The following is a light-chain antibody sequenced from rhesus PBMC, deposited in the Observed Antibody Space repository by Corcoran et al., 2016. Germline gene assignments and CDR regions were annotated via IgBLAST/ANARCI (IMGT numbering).Light chain of an antibody. CDR3: QHYYENPYS. CDR2: AAS. CDR1: QNIYSN. J-gene: IGKJ2*01. Sequence: DIQMTQSPSALSASVGDRVTISCRASQNIYSNLAWYQQKPGKAPNLLIYAASSLQSGIPSRFSGRGAWTDFSLTISSLQPEDSATFYCQHYYENPYSFGQGTKVEI. V-gene: IGKV1S8*01.